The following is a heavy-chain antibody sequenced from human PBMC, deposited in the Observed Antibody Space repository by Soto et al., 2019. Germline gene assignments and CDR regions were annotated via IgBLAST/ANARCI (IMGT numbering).Heavy chain of an antibody. CDR2: IYYSGST. Sequence: QVQLQESGPGLVKPSQTLSLTCTVSGGSISSGGYYWSWIRQHPGKGLERIGYIYYSGSTYYIPSLRNLVTISAEDSKNLFSLKLSSGTAANTAVFYGARVCGGDCHHGMDVWGQGTTVTVSS. CDR1: GGSISSGGYY. J-gene: IGHJ6*02. CDR3: ARVCGGDCHHGMDV. V-gene: IGHV4-31*01. D-gene: IGHD2-21*02.